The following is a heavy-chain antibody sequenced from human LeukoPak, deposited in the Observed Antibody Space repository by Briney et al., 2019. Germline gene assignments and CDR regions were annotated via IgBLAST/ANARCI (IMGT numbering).Heavy chain of an antibody. D-gene: IGHD3-10*01. CDR1: GYSFNSYW. CDR3: TSRGDGSASAPPAD. V-gene: IGHV5-51*01. Sequence: GGSPKTFLRGFGYSFNSYWIAWGRQSPGEGVEWMVIIYPCESDTRLSPTFQGQVTISVDKSIRTAYLQWSSLKASGTAMYYSTSRGDGSASAPPADWGQGTLVIVSS. CDR2: IYPCESDT. J-gene: IGHJ4*02.